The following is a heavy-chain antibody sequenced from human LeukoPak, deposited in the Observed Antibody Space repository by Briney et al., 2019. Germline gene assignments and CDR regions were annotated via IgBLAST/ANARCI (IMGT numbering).Heavy chain of an antibody. D-gene: IGHD1-26*01. CDR2: ISYDGSNK. CDR1: GFTFSSYG. CDR3: AKDPVVGGSYPPLDY. V-gene: IGHV3-30*18. Sequence: PGGSLRLSCAASGFTFSSYGMHWVRQAPGKGLEWVAVISYDGSNKYYADSVKGRFTISRDNSKNTLYLQMNSLRAEDTAVYYCAKDPVVGGSYPPLDYWGQGTLVIVSS. J-gene: IGHJ4*02.